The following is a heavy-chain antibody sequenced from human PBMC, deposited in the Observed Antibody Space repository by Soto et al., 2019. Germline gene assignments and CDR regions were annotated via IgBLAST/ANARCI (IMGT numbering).Heavy chain of an antibody. CDR1: GFTLSSYA. Sequence: PGGSLRLSCAASGFTLSSYAMSWVRQAPGKGLEWVSAISGSGGSTYYADSVKGRFTISRDNSKNTLYLQMNSLRAEDTAVYYCAKDPIAAAEWYWFDPWGQGTLVTVSS. V-gene: IGHV3-23*01. J-gene: IGHJ5*02. CDR3: AKDPIAAAEWYWFDP. D-gene: IGHD6-13*01. CDR2: ISGSGGST.